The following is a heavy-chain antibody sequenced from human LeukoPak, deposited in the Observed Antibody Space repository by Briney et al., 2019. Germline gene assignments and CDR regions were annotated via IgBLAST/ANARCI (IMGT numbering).Heavy chain of an antibody. J-gene: IGHJ4*02. CDR2: INHSGST. CDR1: GGSFSGYY. D-gene: IGHD5-18*01. Sequence: SETLSLTCAVYGGSFSGYYWSWIRQPPGKGLEWIGEINHSGSTNYNPSLKSRVTISIDTSNNYFSLKLSSVTAADTAVYYCARDTEMSAVFDSWGQGTLVTVSS. V-gene: IGHV4-34*01. CDR3: ARDTEMSAVFDS.